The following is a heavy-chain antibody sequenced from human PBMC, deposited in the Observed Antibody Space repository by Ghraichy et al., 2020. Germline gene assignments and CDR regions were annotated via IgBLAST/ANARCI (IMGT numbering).Heavy chain of an antibody. CDR1: GYTFTSYY. J-gene: IGHJ6*02. Sequence: ASVKVSCKASGYTFTSYYMHWVRQAPGQGLEWMGIINPSGGSTSYAQKFQGRVTMTRDTSTSTVYMELSSLRSEDTAVYYCARGLDSSGWYRGPNMDVWGQGTTVTVSS. CDR3: ARGLDSSGWYRGPNMDV. CDR2: INPSGGST. V-gene: IGHV1-46*01. D-gene: IGHD6-19*01.